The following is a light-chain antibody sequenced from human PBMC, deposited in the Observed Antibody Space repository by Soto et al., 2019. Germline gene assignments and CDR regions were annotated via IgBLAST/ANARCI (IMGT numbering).Light chain of an antibody. V-gene: IGLV1-44*01. CDR2: SSN. CDR1: SSNIGSYT. J-gene: IGLJ3*02. CDR3: SAWDDGLLLV. Sequence: QSVLTQPPSASGTPGQRVIIFCSGSSSNIGSYTVNWYQQFPGTAPKLLIYSSNQRPSGVPDRFSGSKSGTSASLAISGLQSEDEADYYCSAWDDGLLLVFGGGTKLTVL.